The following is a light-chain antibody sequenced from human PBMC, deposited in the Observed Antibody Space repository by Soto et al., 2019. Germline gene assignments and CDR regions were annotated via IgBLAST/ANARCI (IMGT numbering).Light chain of an antibody. CDR3: QQYYSYPHT. Sequence: DIQMTQSPSTLSASVGDRVTITCRASQSISSWLAWYQQKPGKAPKLLIYKASSLESGVPSRFSGSGSGTEVTLTISSLQPDDFATYYCQQYYSYPHTVGGGTKVEIK. CDR2: KAS. J-gene: IGKJ4*01. V-gene: IGKV1-5*03. CDR1: QSISSW.